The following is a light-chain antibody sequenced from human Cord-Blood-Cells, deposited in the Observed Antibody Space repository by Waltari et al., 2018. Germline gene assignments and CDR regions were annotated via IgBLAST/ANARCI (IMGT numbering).Light chain of an antibody. CDR3: QQYNSYST. Sequence: DIQMTQSPSTLSASVGDKLTIPCQARQSISSWFAWYQQKPGKGPKLLIYDASSLESGVPSRFSGSRSGTEITLTISSLQPDDFATYYCQQYNSYSTFGQGTKVEIK. CDR2: DAS. CDR1: QSISSW. J-gene: IGKJ1*01. V-gene: IGKV1-5*01.